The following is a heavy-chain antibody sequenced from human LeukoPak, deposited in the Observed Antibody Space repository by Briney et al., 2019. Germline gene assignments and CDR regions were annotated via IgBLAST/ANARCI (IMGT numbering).Heavy chain of an antibody. V-gene: IGHV3-48*02. J-gene: IGHJ4*02. CDR3: ARLRGSYATEYYFDY. CDR2: ISSSSSII. CDR1: GGSISSNNYY. Sequence: ETLSLTCTVSGGSISSNNYYWGWVRQAPGRGLEWVSYISSSSSIIYYADSVKGRFTISRDNAKNSLYLQMNSLRDEDTAVYYCARLRGSYATEYYFDYWGQGTLVTVSS. D-gene: IGHD3-10*01.